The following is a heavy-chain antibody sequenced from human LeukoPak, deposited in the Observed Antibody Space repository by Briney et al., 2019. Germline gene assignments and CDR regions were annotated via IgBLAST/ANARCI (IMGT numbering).Heavy chain of an antibody. CDR1: GYSISSAYY. CDR2: IYYSGST. J-gene: IGHJ4*02. CDR3: ARARRRDGYNYRLDY. V-gene: IGHV4-59*01. Sequence: PSETLSLTCTVSGYSISSAYYWGWIRQPPGKGLEWIGYIYYSGSTNYNPSLKSRVTISVDTSKNQFSLKLSSVTAADTAVYYCARARRRDGYNYRLDYWGQGTLVTVSS. D-gene: IGHD5-24*01.